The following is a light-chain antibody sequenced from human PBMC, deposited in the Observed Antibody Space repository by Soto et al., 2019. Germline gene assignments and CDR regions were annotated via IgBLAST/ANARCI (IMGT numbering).Light chain of an antibody. V-gene: IGKV1-5*01. CDR1: ESISNW. J-gene: IGKJ5*01. CDR2: DAS. Sequence: DIQMTQSPSTLSASVGDRVIITCRASESISNWLAWYQQKPGKVPKLLIYDASSLERGVPSRFSGSGSETEFTLNHTSLKPDDCATYYCQPYNSYWITFGQGTRLESK. CDR3: QPYNSYWIT.